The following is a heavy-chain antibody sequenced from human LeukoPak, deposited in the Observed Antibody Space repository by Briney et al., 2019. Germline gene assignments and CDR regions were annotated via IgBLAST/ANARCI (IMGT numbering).Heavy chain of an antibody. D-gene: IGHD2-2*01. CDR1: GGTFSSYA. CDR2: IIPIFGTA. CDR3: ARVASGYCSSTSCYDY. J-gene: IGHJ4*02. V-gene: IGHV1-69*13. Sequence: SVKVSCKASGGTFSSYAISWVRQAPGQGLEWMGGIIPIFGTANYAQKFQDRVTITADESTSTAYMELSSLRSEDTAVYYCARVASGYCSSTSCYDYWGQGTLVTVSS.